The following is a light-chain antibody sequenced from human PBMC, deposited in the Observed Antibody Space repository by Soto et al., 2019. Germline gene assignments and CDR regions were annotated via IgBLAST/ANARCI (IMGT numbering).Light chain of an antibody. J-gene: IGKJ4*01. CDR3: QQYSEWPSLT. Sequence: EIVMTQSPATLSASPGESVTLSCRASQPINFNLAWYQQKPGQAPRLVVYAASTRAAGVPARFSGSGSGTEFSLTINSLQSEDFALYYCQQYSEWPSLTFGGGTKVDIK. CDR1: QPINFN. V-gene: IGKV3-15*01. CDR2: AAS.